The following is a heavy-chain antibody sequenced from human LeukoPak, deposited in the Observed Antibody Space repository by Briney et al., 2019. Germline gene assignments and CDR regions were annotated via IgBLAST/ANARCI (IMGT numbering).Heavy chain of an antibody. D-gene: IGHD4-17*01. Sequence: GGSLRLSCAASGFTFSSYEMNWVRQAPGKGLEWVSYISSSGSTIYYADSVKGRFTISRDNAKNSLYLQMNSLRAEDTAVYYCARDRWTVTHFDYWGEGTLVTVSS. CDR2: ISSSGSTI. CDR3: ARDRWTVTHFDY. J-gene: IGHJ4*02. V-gene: IGHV3-48*03. CDR1: GFTFSSYE.